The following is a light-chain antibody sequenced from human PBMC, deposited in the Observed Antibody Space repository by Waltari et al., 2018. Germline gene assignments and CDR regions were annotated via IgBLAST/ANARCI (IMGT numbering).Light chain of an antibody. V-gene: IGLV3-27*01. CDR1: VLAKQY. J-gene: IGLJ3*02. CDR3: YSTADNNWV. CDR2: KGS. Sequence: SYELTQPSSVSVSPGQPATITCAGDVLAKQYGRWLHQKPGQAPVVVIYKGSERPSGIPERFSGSDSGATVTLTITGAQFEDEADYYCYSTADNNWVFGGGTKLTVL.